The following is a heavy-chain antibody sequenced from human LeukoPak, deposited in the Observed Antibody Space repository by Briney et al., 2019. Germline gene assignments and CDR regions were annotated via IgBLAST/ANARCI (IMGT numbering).Heavy chain of an antibody. CDR2: ISSSSSYI. V-gene: IGHV3-21*01. J-gene: IGHJ4*02. D-gene: IGHD4-17*01. CDR1: GFTFCSYS. CDR3: ARGKVTTTGFLYY. Sequence: GGSLRLSCAASGFTFCSYSMNWVRQAPGKGLEWVSSISSSSSYIYYADSVKGRFTISRDNAKNSLYLQMNSLRAEDTAVYYCARGKVTTTGFLYYWGQGTLVTVSS.